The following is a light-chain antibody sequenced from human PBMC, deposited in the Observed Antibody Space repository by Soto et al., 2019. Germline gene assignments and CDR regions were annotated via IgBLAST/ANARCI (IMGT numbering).Light chain of an antibody. CDR2: GAS. Sequence: EIVLTQSPDTLSLSPGERASLSCRASRSVSSNSLAWYQQKPGQAPRLLIYGASTRATDIPDRFSGSGSGTDFTLTFSRLEPEDFAVYYCQQYGSLPWTFGQGTKVEIK. CDR3: QQYGSLPWT. J-gene: IGKJ1*01. V-gene: IGKV3-20*01. CDR1: RSVSSNS.